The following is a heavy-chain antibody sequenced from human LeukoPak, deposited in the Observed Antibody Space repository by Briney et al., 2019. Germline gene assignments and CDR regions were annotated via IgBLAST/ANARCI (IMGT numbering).Heavy chain of an antibody. CDR3: ARDASSGINWFDP. CDR2: IYYSGST. Sequence: PSETLSLTCTVSGGSISSGGYYWSWIRQHPGKGLEWIGYIYYSGSTYYNPSLKSRGTISVDTSKNQFSLKLSSVTAADTAVYYCARDASSGINWFDPWGQGTLVTVSS. J-gene: IGHJ5*02. D-gene: IGHD3-22*01. V-gene: IGHV4-31*03. CDR1: GGSISSGGYY.